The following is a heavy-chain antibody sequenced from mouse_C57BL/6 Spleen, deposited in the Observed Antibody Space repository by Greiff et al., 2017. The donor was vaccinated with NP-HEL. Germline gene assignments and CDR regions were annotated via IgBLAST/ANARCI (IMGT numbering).Heavy chain of an antibody. CDR1: GYTFTSYW. J-gene: IGHJ4*01. V-gene: IGHV1-64*01. D-gene: IGHD2-1*01. CDR2: IHPNSGST. Sequence: QVQLQQPGAELVKPGASVKLSCKASGYTFTSYWMHWVKQRPGQGLEWIGMIHPNSGSTNYNEKFKSKATLTVDKSSSTAYMQLSSLTSEDSAVYYCAGWVNYEGYYAMDYWGQGTSVTVSS. CDR3: AGWVNYEGYYAMDY.